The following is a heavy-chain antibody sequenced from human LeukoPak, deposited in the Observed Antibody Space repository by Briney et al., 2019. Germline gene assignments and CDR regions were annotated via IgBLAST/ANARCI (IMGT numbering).Heavy chain of an antibody. Sequence: SETLSLTCTVSGGSISSGSYYWSWIRQPAGKGLEWIGRIYTSGSTNYNPSLKSRVTISVDTSKNQFSLKLSSVTAADTAVYYCARDRERGYSYGYDQRSFHYWGQGTLVTVSS. V-gene: IGHV4-61*02. J-gene: IGHJ4*02. CDR1: GGSISSGSYY. CDR2: IYTSGST. D-gene: IGHD5-18*01. CDR3: ARDRERGYSYGYDQRSFHY.